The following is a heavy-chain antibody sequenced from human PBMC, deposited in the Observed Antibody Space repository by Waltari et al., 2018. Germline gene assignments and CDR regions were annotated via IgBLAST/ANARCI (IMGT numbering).Heavy chain of an antibody. J-gene: IGHJ4*02. Sequence: QLQLQESGPGLVKPSGTLSLICAVSGDSMNYWWSWVRQPPGKGLEWIGQVLGSGRTNYNPSFASRVTISLDTSTHQFALKMTSATAADTALYYCERDRGRGLYLDTWGQGILVTVSP. V-gene: IGHV4-4*02. D-gene: IGHD2-15*01. CDR3: ERDRGRGLYLDT. CDR1: GDSMNYW. CDR2: VLGSGRT.